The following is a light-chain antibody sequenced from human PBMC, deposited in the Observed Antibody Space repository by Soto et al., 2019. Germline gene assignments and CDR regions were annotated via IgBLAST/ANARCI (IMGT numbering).Light chain of an antibody. J-gene: IGKJ1*01. CDR1: QTISTC. CDR3: QQCLTTPRT. Sequence: DIQMTQFPSSLSASVGDRVTITCRASQTISTCLNWYQQKAGTAPKLLIYGASDLESGIPSRFSGSGFGTYFTLTISSLQPEDFAIYYCQQCLTTPRTFGQGTRVEI. V-gene: IGKV1-39*01. CDR2: GAS.